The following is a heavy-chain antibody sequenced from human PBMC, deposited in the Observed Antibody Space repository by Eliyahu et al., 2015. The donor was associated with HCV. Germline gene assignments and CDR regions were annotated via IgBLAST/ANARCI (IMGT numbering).Heavy chain of an antibody. CDR2: ISSNGGST. Sequence: EVQLVESGGGLVQPGGSLRLSCSASGFTFSSYAMHWVRQAPGKGLGYVSAISSNGGSTYYADSVKGRFTISRDNSKNTLYLQMSSLRAEDTAVYYCVKDNRLDYWGQGTLVTVSS. J-gene: IGHJ4*02. CDR3: VKDNRLDY. V-gene: IGHV3-64D*06. CDR1: GFTFSSYA.